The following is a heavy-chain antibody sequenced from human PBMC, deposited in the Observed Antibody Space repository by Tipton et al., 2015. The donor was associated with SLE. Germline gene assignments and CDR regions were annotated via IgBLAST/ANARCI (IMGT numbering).Heavy chain of an antibody. J-gene: IGHJ4*02. Sequence: TLSLTCTVSGTSVSRNSYFWAWIRQSPGKGLEWIGSIDDRGRTTYSPSLRSRVTISSTTATNQFSLSLASVTAADTAVYYCARGISSGWWNYWGQGNLVTVSS. CDR1: GTSVSRNSYF. CDR3: ARGISSGWWNY. CDR2: IDDRGRT. D-gene: IGHD6-19*01. V-gene: IGHV4-39*07.